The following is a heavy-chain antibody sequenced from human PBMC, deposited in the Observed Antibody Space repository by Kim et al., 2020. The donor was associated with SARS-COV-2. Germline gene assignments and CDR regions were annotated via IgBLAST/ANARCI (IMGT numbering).Heavy chain of an antibody. CDR2: IKSKTDGGTT. V-gene: IGHV3-15*01. D-gene: IGHD3-10*01. J-gene: IGHJ4*02. CDR1: GFTFSNAW. CDR3: TTNYYGSGSYYIFDY. Sequence: GGSLRLSCAASGFTFSNAWMSWVRQAPGKGLEWVGRIKSKTDGGTTDYAAPVKGRFTISRDDSKNTLYLQMNSLKTEDIAVYYCTTNYYGSGSYYIFDYWGQGTLVTVSS.